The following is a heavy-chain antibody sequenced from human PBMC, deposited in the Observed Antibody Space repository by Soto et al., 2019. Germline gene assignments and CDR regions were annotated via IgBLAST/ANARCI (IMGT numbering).Heavy chain of an antibody. CDR2: INPSGGST. CDR3: ARAPGSVTTFDY. D-gene: IGHD4-17*01. J-gene: IGHJ4*02. Sequence: QVQLVQSGAEVKKPGASVKVSCKASGYTFTSYYMHWVRQAPGQGLEWMGIINPSGGSTSYAQKFQGRVTMTRDTSTSTGYMELSSLRSEDTAVYYCARAPGSVTTFDYWGQGTLVTVSS. CDR1: GYTFTSYY. V-gene: IGHV1-46*01.